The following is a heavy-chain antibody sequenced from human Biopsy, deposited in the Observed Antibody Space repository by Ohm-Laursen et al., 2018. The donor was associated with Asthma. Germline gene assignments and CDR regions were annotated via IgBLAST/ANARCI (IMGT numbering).Heavy chain of an antibody. D-gene: IGHD3-9*01. CDR2: INAGNGST. CDR3: ARTYYDFLTGQVNDALAM. J-gene: IGHJ3*02. CDR1: GYTFINHA. Sequence: ASVKVSCKASGYTFINHAIHWVRQAPGQRLEWMGWINAGNGSTKYSEKFQGRVTITRDTSASTAYMDLSSLRSEDTAVYYCARTYYDFLTGQVNDALAMWGQGTVVTVSS. V-gene: IGHV1-3*01.